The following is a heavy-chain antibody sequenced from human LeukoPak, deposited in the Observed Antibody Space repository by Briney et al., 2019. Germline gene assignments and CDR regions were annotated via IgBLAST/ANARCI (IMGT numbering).Heavy chain of an antibody. D-gene: IGHD3-16*01. J-gene: IGHJ4*02. CDR1: GYTFTAYY. CDR2: IRPGDTRT. V-gene: IGHV1-46*01. CDR3: VREKSGGTYDY. Sequence: GASVRVSCKASGYTFTAYYMQWVRQAPGQGLEWMGTIRPGDTRTTYAQKFQGRVTITWDMSTTTGYMELSSLRSEDTAVYYCVREKSGGTYDYWGQGTLVTVSS.